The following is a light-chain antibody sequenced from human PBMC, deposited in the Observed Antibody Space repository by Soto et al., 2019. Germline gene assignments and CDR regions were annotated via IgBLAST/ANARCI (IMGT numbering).Light chain of an antibody. V-gene: IGKV1-5*03. CDR3: QQYNTYPLT. CDR1: QSISTW. Sequence: DIQMTQSPSTLSASVGDRVAIICRASQSISTWLAWYQQKAGKAPKLLIYKASSLEGGVPSRFSGSGSGTEFNITISSLQPDDFATYYCQQYNTYPLTFGGGTTVDIK. J-gene: IGKJ4*01. CDR2: KAS.